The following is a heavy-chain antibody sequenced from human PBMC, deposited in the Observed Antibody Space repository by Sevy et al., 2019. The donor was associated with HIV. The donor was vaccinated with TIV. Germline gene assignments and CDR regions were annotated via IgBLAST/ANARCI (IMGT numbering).Heavy chain of an antibody. CDR1: GDSVSSSSAA. CDR3: ARGDELHSYYYGMDV. Sequence: SQTLSLTCAISGDSVSSSSAAWNWFRQSPSRGLEWLGRTYYRSKWYSDYEVSVKGRVTINPDTCKNQFSLHLESVTPEETAVYFCARGDELHSYYYGMDVWGQGTTVTVSS. J-gene: IGHJ6*02. V-gene: IGHV6-1*01. D-gene: IGHD1-7*01. CDR2: TYYRSKWYS.